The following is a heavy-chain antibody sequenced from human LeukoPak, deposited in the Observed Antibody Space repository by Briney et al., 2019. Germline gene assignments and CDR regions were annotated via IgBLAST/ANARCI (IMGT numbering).Heavy chain of an antibody. D-gene: IGHD6-6*01. CDR1: GFTFSSYS. CDR3: AREDRSSRFDP. J-gene: IGHJ5*02. Sequence: GGSLRLSCAASGFTFSSYSMNWVRQAPGTGLEWVSYIISSSSIIYYGDSVKGRFTISRDNAKNSLYLQMNSLRAEDTAVYYCAREDRSSRFDPWGQGTLVTVSS. V-gene: IGHV3-48*01. CDR2: IISSSSII.